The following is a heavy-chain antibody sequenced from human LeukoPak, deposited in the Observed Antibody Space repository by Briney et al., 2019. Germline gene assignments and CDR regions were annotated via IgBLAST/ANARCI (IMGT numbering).Heavy chain of an antibody. CDR1: GFTFSSYG. CDR2: ISGSGGTT. Sequence: GGSLRLSCAASGFTFSSYGMSWVRQAPGKGLEWVSAISGSGGTTYYADPVKGRFTISRDNSKNTLYLQMNSLRAEDTAVYYCAKYIIRGGTDVDYWGQGALVTVSS. D-gene: IGHD2-15*01. CDR3: AKYIIRGGTDVDY. J-gene: IGHJ4*02. V-gene: IGHV3-23*01.